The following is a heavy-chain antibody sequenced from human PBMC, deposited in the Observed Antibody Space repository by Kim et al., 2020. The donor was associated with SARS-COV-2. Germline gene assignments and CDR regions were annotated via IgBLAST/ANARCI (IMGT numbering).Heavy chain of an antibody. V-gene: IGHV5-51*01. Sequence: SPSLQGQVTISADKSISTAYLQWSSLKASDTAMYYCARWSTVTTGHYFDYWGQGTLVTVSS. D-gene: IGHD4-17*01. CDR3: ARWSTVTTGHYFDY. J-gene: IGHJ4*02.